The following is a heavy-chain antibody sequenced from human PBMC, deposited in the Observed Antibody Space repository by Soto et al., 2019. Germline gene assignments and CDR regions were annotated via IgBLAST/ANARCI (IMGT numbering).Heavy chain of an antibody. CDR3: AHRLGGFTWNDGYLDY. V-gene: IGHV2-5*02. J-gene: IGHJ4*02. Sequence: SGPTLGNPTQTLILTFSFSGVSLPTLGVCGAGIRLPPGKALEWLAVIYWDDDKRYSPSLRSRLTISKDTSKNQVALSMTNMDPVDTATYYCAHRLGGFTWNDGYLDYWGQGTLVTVSS. CDR1: GVSLPTLGVC. D-gene: IGHD1-1*01. CDR2: IYWDDDK.